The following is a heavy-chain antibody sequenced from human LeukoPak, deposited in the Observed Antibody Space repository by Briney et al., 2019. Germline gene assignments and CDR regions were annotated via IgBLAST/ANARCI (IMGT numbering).Heavy chain of an antibody. V-gene: IGHV4-39*01. CDR1: GGSISSSSYY. CDR2: FYYSGNT. D-gene: IGHD6-19*01. Sequence: KPSETLSLTCSISGGSISSSSYYWGWIRQPPGKGLEWIGSFYYSGNTYYNPSLKSRVTISVDTSKNEFSLNLRSVTAADTAVFYCARTAGIAVAGSRQYLDYWGQGMLVTVSS. CDR3: ARTAGIAVAGSRQYLDY. J-gene: IGHJ4*02.